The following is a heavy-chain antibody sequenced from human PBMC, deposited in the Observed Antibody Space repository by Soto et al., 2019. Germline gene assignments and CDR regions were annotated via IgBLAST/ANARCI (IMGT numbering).Heavy chain of an antibody. CDR1: GGSISSGGYY. CDR3: ARGYYDFWSSSLSYFDY. Sequence: NPSETLSLTCTVSGGSISSGGYYWSWIRQHPGKGLEWIGYIYCSGSTYYNPSLKSRATISVDTSKNQFSLKLSSVTAADTAVYYCARGYYDFWSSSLSYFDYWGQGTLVTVSS. CDR2: IYCSGST. V-gene: IGHV4-31*02. D-gene: IGHD3-3*01. J-gene: IGHJ4*02.